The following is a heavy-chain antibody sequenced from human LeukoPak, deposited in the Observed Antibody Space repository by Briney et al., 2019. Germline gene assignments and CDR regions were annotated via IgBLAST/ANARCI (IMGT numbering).Heavy chain of an antibody. V-gene: IGHV4-59*01. CDR1: GDSISSYY. J-gene: IGHJ5*02. Sequence: SETLSLTCTVSGDSISSYYWSWIRQPPGKGLEWIGYIYYSGSTNYNPSLKSRVTISVDTSKNQFSLKLSSVTAADTAVYYCARVVRGFWFDPWGQGTLVTVSS. CDR3: ARVVRGFWFDP. D-gene: IGHD3-10*01. CDR2: IYYSGST.